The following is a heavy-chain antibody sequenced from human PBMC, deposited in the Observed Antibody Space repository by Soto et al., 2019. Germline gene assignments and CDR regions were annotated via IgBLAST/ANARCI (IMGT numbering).Heavy chain of an antibody. Sequence: SETLSLTCTVSGGSISSYYWSWIRQPPGKGLEWIGYIYYSGSTYYNPSLKSRVTISVDTSKNQFSLKLSSVTAADTAVYYCARAIVVVVAAVNWFDPWGQGTLVTVS. CDR1: GGSISSYY. V-gene: IGHV4-59*08. J-gene: IGHJ5*02. CDR2: IYYSGST. CDR3: ARAIVVVVAAVNWFDP. D-gene: IGHD2-15*01.